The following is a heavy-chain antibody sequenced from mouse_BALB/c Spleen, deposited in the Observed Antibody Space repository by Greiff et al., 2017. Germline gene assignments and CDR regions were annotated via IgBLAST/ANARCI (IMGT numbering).Heavy chain of an antibody. V-gene: IGHV3-2*02. CDR2: ISYSGST. J-gene: IGHJ2*01. CDR3: ARGDYDLNYFDY. CDR1: GYSITSDYA. D-gene: IGHD2-4*01. Sequence: EVKLQESGPGLVKPSQSLSLTCTVTGYSITSDYAWNWIRQFPGNKLEWMGYISYSGSTSYNPSLKSRISITRDTSKNQFFLQLYSVTTEDTATYYCARGDYDLNYFDYWGQGTTLTVSS.